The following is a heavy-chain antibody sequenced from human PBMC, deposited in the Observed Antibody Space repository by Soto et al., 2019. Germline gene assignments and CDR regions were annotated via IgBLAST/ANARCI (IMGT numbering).Heavy chain of an antibody. CDR2: ISAYNGNT. V-gene: IGHV1-18*01. J-gene: IGHJ4*02. CDR3: ARVPYGYSSSWYDY. CDR1: GYTFASYG. D-gene: IGHD6-13*01. Sequence: ASVKVSCKASGYTFASYGISWVRQAPGQGLEWMGWISAYNGNTNYAQKLQGRVTMTTDTSTSTAYMELRSLRSDDTAAYYCARVPYGYSSSWYDYWGQGTLVTVSS.